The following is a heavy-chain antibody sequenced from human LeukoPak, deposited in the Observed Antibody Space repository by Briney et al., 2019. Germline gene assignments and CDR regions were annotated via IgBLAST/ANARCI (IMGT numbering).Heavy chain of an antibody. V-gene: IGHV4-59*01. CDR1: GGSISSYY. J-gene: IGHJ4*02. Sequence: SETLSLTCTVSGGSISSYYWSWIRQPPGKGLEWIGYIYYSGSTNYNPSLKSRVTISVDTSKNQFSLKLSSVTAADTAVYYCARGGSDSASYYFDYWGQGTLVTVSS. CDR2: IYYSGST. CDR3: ARGGSDSASYYFDY. D-gene: IGHD2-15*01.